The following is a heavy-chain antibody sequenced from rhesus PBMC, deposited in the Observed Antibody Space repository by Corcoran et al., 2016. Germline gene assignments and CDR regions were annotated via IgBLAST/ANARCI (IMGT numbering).Heavy chain of an antibody. CDR1: GFTFDDYA. Sequence: EVQLVESGGGVVQPGGSLRLSCAASGFTFDDYAVGWVRQAPGKGLEWVSDISWKSGSTGYADSVKGRFTISRDNAKNSLYLQMNRLRAEDTALYYCARGADSSGSYYFDYWGQGVLVTVSS. CDR3: ARGADSSGSYYFDY. J-gene: IGHJ4*01. V-gene: IGHV3-78*01. CDR2: ISWKSGST. D-gene: IGHD6-31*01.